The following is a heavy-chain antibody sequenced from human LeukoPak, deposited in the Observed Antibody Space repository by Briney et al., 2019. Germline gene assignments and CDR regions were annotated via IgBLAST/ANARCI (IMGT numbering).Heavy chain of an antibody. CDR1: GYTFTSYY. CDR3: ARECGSGSSCRSFDY. V-gene: IGHV1-46*01. Sequence: ASVKVSCKASGYTFTSYYMHWVRQAPGQGLEWMGIINPSGGSTSYAQKFQGRVTMTRDTSTSTAYMELSSLRSEDTAVYYCARECGSGSSCRSFDYWGQGTLVTVSS. D-gene: IGHD3-10*01. J-gene: IGHJ4*02. CDR2: INPSGGST.